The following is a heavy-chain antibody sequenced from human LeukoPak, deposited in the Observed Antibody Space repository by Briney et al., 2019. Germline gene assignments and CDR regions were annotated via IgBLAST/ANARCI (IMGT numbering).Heavy chain of an antibody. Sequence: ASVKVSCKASGYTFTGYYMHWVRQAPGQGLEWMGWINPNSGGTNYAQKFQGRVTMTRDTSISTAYMELRSLRSDDTAMYYCARKDYLMGFADYWGQGTLVTVSS. CDR2: INPNSGGT. D-gene: IGHD4/OR15-4a*01. CDR3: ARKDYLMGFADY. J-gene: IGHJ4*02. V-gene: IGHV1-2*02. CDR1: GYTFTGYY.